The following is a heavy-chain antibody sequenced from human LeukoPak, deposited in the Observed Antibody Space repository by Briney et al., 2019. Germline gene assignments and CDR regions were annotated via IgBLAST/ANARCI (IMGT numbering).Heavy chain of an antibody. Sequence: SETLSLTCTVSGGSISGYYGGWIRQPPGKGREWIGYIYYSGSTNYNPSLKSRVTISVDTSKNQFSLKLSSVTAADTAVYYCARVIAAAGTEWFDPWGQGTLVTVSS. J-gene: IGHJ5*02. D-gene: IGHD6-13*01. CDR1: GGSISGYY. CDR2: IYYSGST. V-gene: IGHV4-59*01. CDR3: ARVIAAAGTEWFDP.